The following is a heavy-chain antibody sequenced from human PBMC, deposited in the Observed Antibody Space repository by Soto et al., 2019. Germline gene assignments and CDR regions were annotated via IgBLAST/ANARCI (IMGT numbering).Heavy chain of an antibody. V-gene: IGHV1-8*02. J-gene: IGHJ4*02. D-gene: IGHD7-27*01. CDR1: GYTFTTYD. CDR2: MYPYNGDT. Sequence: QVQLVQSGAEVKKPGASVKVSCKASGYTFTTYDVNWMRQATGQGPEWLGWMYPYNGDTGYAQKFQGRVTLTRDTSMNTAYLELSSLTYEDTAVYYCARNRRETGDFDYWGRGTLVTVSS. CDR3: ARNRRETGDFDY.